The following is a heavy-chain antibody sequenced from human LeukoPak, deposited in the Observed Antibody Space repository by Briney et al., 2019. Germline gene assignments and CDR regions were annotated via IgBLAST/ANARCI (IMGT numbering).Heavy chain of an antibody. V-gene: IGHV3-23*01. CDR3: AKRPYSSGYYHFDY. Sequence: GESLRLSCAASGFTFSSYAMSWVRQAPGKGLEWVSGISDSGGTTYYADSVKGRFTISRDNSKNTMYLQINSLRAQDTAVYYCAKRPYSSGYYHFDYWGQGTLVTVSS. J-gene: IGHJ4*02. D-gene: IGHD3-22*01. CDR2: ISDSGGTT. CDR1: GFTFSSYA.